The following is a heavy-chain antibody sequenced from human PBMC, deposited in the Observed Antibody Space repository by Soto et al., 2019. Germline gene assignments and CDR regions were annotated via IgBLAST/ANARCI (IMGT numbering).Heavy chain of an antibody. Sequence: GGSLRLSCAASGFTFSSYAMHWVRQAPGKGLEWLAVISYDDGNNKYYADSVKGRFTISRDNSKSTLYLQMNSLRAEDTAVYYCARDKRDTYGNYVDYWGQGTLVSVSS. J-gene: IGHJ4*02. V-gene: IGHV3-30-3*01. CDR2: ISYDDGNNK. CDR1: GFTFSSYA. D-gene: IGHD4-17*01. CDR3: ARDKRDTYGNYVDY.